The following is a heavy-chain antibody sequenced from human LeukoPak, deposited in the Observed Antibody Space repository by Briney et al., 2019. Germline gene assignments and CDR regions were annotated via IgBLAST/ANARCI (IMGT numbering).Heavy chain of an antibody. J-gene: IGHJ4*02. CDR2: IYPGDSDT. CDR3: ARRGYSYGYDE. V-gene: IGHV5-51*01. D-gene: IGHD5-18*01. CDR1: GYSFTSYW. Sequence: GESLKISCKGSGYSFTSYWIGWVRQMPGKGLEWMGIIYPGDSDTRYSPSFQGQVTISADKSVSTAYLQWSSLKASDPAMYSCARRGYSYGYDEWGQGTLVAVSS.